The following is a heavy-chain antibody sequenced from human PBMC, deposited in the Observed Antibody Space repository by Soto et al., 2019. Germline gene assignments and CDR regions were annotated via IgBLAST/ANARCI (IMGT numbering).Heavy chain of an antibody. J-gene: IGHJ6*03. CDR2: MNPNSGNT. V-gene: IGHV1-8*01. CDR3: ARGEVDFWSGYYSFYYYYMDV. CDR1: GYTFTSYD. Sequence: ASVKVSCKASGYTFTSYDINWVRQATGQGLEWMGWMNPNSGNTGYAQKFQGRVTMTRNTSISTAYMELSSLRSEDTAVYYCARGEVDFWSGYYSFYYYYMDVWGKGTTVTVSS. D-gene: IGHD3-3*01.